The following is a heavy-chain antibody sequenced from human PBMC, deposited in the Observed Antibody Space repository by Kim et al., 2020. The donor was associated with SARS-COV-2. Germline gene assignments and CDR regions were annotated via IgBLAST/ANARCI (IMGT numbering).Heavy chain of an antibody. CDR1: GYTFTAYY. V-gene: IGHV1-2*06. J-gene: IGHJ6*02. CDR3: ARDLYQYGSSGYGERAMDV. D-gene: IGHD3-22*01. Sequence: ASVKVSCKASGYTFTAYYMHWVRQAPGQGLEWMGRINPNSGGTKYAQKFQGRVTMTRDTSISTADMELSRLTSDDTAVYYCARDLYQYGSSGYGERAMDVWGQGTTVTVSS. CDR2: INPNSGGT.